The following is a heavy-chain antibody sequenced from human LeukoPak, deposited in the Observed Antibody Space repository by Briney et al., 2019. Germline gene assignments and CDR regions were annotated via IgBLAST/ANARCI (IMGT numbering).Heavy chain of an antibody. CDR1: GYTFTGYY. CDR3: ARDLRQWLVFYFDY. J-gene: IGHJ4*02. CDR2: INPNTGGT. Sequence: ASVKVSCKASGYTFTGYYMHWVRQAPGQGLEWMGWINPNTGGTNYAQKFQGRVTMTRDTSISTAYMDLSRLRSDDTAVYYCARDLRQWLVFYFDYWGQGTLVTVSS. D-gene: IGHD6-19*01. V-gene: IGHV1-2*02.